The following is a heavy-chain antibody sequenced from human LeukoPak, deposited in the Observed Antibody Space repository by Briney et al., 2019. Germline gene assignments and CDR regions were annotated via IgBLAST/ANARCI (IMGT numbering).Heavy chain of an antibody. V-gene: IGHV4-61*02. CDR3: AREVGSSWYVSYYYYYMDV. CDR1: GGSISRGSYH. CDR2: FYTSGTP. D-gene: IGHD6-13*01. J-gene: IGHJ6*03. Sequence: PSQTLSLTCTVSGGSISRGSYHSSWIRQPAGKGLESIGRFYTSGTPNYNPSLKSRVTISVDTSKNQFSLKLSSVTAADTAVYYCAREVGSSWYVSYYYYYMDVWGKGTTVTVSS.